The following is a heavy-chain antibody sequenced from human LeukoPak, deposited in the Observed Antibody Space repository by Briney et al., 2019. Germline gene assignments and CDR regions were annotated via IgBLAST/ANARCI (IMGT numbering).Heavy chain of an antibody. V-gene: IGHV4-34*01. CDR3: ARLGYDSRSYSYFDC. D-gene: IGHD3-22*01. Sequence: SETLSLTCAAYGGSFSCYYWSWIRQPPGKGLEWVGEINHSGSTNYNPSLESRVTISVDTSKKQFALKLSSLTGADTAVYYCARLGYDSRSYSYFDCWGQGTLVTLSS. J-gene: IGHJ4*02. CDR1: GGSFSCYY. CDR2: INHSGST.